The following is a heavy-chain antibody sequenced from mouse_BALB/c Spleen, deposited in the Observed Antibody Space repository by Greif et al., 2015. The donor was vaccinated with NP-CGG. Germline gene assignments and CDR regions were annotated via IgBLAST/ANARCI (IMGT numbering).Heavy chain of an antibody. CDR3: ARWDWYFDV. CDR1: GFNIKDTY. CDR2: IDPANGNT. Sequence: VQLKESGAELVKPGASVKLSCTASGFNIKDTYMHWVKQRPEQGLEWIGRIDPANGNTKYDPKFQGKATITADTSSNIAYLQLSSLTSEDTAVYYCARWDWYFDVWGAGTTVTVSS. V-gene: IGHV14-3*02. J-gene: IGHJ1*01.